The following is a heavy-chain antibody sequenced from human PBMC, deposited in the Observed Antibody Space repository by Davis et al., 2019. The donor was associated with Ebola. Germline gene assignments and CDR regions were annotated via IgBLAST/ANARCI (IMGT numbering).Heavy chain of an antibody. V-gene: IGHV4-59*01. D-gene: IGHD2-15*01. CDR3: ARSSSASATNAFDI. CDR2: IYYSGST. CDR1: GGSISSYY. J-gene: IGHJ3*02. Sequence: PSETLSLTCTVSGGSISSYYWSWIRQPPGKGLEWIGYIYYSGSTNYNPSLKSRVTISVDTSKNQFSLKLSSVTAADTAVYYCARSSSASATNAFDIWGQGTMVTVSS.